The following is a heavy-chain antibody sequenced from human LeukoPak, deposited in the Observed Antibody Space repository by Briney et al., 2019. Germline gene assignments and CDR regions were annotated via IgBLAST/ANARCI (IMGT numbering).Heavy chain of an antibody. CDR2: ISAGSNYI. V-gene: IGHV3-11*03. D-gene: IGHD3-22*01. Sequence: PGGSLRLSCAASGLTFSDYYMHWIRQAPGKGLEWVSYISAGSNYIDYIGSVKGRFTISRDNAKNSAYLQMNSLRAEDTAVYYCASPPYYDIETWGQGTLVIVSS. CDR1: GLTFSDYY. CDR3: ASPPYYDIET. J-gene: IGHJ5*02.